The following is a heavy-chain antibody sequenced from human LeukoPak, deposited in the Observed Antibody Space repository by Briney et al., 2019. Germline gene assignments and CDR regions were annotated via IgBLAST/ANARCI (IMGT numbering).Heavy chain of an antibody. V-gene: IGHV3-74*01. CDR1: GFTFSSYW. Sequence: GGSLRLSCAASGFTFSSYWMHWARQAPEKGLVWVSRINSDGRSTSYADSVKGRFTISRDNAKNTLYLQMNSLRADDTAVYYCAGSATSNWFDPWGQGTLVTVSS. J-gene: IGHJ5*02. CDR2: INSDGRST. D-gene: IGHD2-15*01. CDR3: AGSATSNWFDP.